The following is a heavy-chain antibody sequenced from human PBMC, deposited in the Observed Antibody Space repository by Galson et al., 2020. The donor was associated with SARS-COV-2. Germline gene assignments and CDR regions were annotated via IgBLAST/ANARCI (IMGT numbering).Heavy chain of an antibody. CDR3: ARNGRDCSGGVCYGAEYFQY. CDR2: ISSSGSYT. D-gene: IGHD2-8*02. J-gene: IGHJ1*01. Sequence: GESLKISCVASGFTFSDYYMSWIRQAPGKGLEWISYISSSGSYTNYADSVKGRFTISRDNAKNSLYLQMNSLRAEDTALYFCARNGRDCSGGVCYGAEYFQYWGQGNPVTVPS. V-gene: IGHV3-11*06. CDR1: GFTFSDYY.